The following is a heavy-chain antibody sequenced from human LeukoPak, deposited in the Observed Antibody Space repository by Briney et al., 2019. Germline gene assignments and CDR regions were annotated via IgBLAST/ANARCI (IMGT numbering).Heavy chain of an antibody. CDR2: INSDGSST. CDR3: ARVGAVAGSIFGY. J-gene: IGHJ4*02. D-gene: IGHD6-19*01. V-gene: IGHV3-74*01. Sequence: GGSLRLSCAASGFTFSSYWMHWVRHAPGKGLVWVSRINSDGSSTSYADSAKGRFTISRDNAKNTLYLRMNSLRAEDTAVYYCARVGAVAGSIFGYWGQGTLVTVSS. CDR1: GFTFSSYW.